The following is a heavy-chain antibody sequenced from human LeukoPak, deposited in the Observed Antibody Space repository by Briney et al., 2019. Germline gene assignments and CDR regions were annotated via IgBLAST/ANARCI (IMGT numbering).Heavy chain of an antibody. CDR3: VRDGEGVAISVNYWFAP. CDR1: GGTFSSYA. Sequence: SVKVSCKASGGTFSSYATSWVRQAPGQGLEWMGGIIPIFGTANYAQKFQGRVTITADESTSTAYMELRSLTSEDTAVYYCVRDGEGVAISVNYWFAPWGQGTLVTVSS. D-gene: IGHD3-10*01. J-gene: IGHJ5*02. CDR2: IIPIFGTA. V-gene: IGHV1-69*13.